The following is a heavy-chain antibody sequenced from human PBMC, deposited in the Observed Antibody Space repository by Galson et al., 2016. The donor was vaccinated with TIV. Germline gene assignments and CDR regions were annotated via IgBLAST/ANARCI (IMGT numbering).Heavy chain of an antibody. Sequence: SLRLSCAASGFTFSSYTMHWIRQAPGKGLEWLAVTTYDDSQKYYADSVQGRFTISRDNSRNTLYLKMNSLTAEETAGDYCARVVSTGWAHYFDYWGQGSLVTVSA. CDR3: ARVVSTGWAHYFDY. CDR2: TTYDDSQK. CDR1: GFTFSSYT. J-gene: IGHJ4*02. D-gene: IGHD6-19*01. V-gene: IGHV3-30*04.